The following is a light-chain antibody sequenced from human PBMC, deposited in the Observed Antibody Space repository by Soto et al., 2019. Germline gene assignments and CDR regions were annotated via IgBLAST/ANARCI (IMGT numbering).Light chain of an antibody. CDR3: GTWDSSLSAYV. CDR2: DNN. V-gene: IGLV1-51*01. Sequence: QSVLTRPPSVSAAPGQKVTISCSGSSSNIGNNYVSWYQQLPGTAPKLLIYDNNKRPSGIPDRFSDSKSGTSATLGITGLQTGDEADYFCGTWDSSLSAYVFGTGTKLTVL. CDR1: SSNIGNNY. J-gene: IGLJ1*01.